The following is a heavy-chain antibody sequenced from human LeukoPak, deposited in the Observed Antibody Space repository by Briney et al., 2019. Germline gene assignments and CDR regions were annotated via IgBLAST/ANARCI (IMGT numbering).Heavy chain of an antibody. CDR2: ISGSGGST. CDR3: ASSVYYYGSGSYSL. V-gene: IGHV3-23*01. Sequence: GGSLRLSCAASGFTFSSYAMSWVRQAPGKGLEWVSAISGSGGSTYYADSVKGRFTISRDNSKNTLYLQMNSLRAEDTAVYYCASSVYYYGSGSYSLWGQGTLVTVSS. J-gene: IGHJ4*02. CDR1: GFTFSSYA. D-gene: IGHD3-10*01.